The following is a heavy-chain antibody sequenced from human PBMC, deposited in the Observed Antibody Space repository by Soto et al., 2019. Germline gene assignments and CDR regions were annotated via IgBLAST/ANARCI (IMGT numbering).Heavy chain of an antibody. CDR1: GGSVIVYY. V-gene: IGHV4-34*01. J-gene: IGHJ6*02. CDR3: ARVLARGYYYYGMDV. CDR2: INHSGST. Sequence: ETLSLTCAVYGGSVIVYYLSWIRQPPGKGLEWIGEINHSGSTNYNPSLKGRVTISVDTSKNQFSLKLSSVTAADTAVYYCARVLARGYYYYGMDVWGQGTTVTVSS.